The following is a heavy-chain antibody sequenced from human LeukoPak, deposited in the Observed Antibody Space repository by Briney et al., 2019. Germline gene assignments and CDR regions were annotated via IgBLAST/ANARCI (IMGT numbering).Heavy chain of an antibody. CDR1: GFTFSNAW. Sequence: NPGRSLRLSCAASGFTFSNAWMSWVRQAPGKGLEWVGRIKSKTDGGRTDHAAPVKGRFIISRDDSKNTLYLQMNSLKTEDTAVYYCTTARELLSGYYFDYWGQGTLVTVSS. CDR2: IKSKTDGGRT. D-gene: IGHD1-26*01. CDR3: TTARELLSGYYFDY. V-gene: IGHV3-15*01. J-gene: IGHJ4*02.